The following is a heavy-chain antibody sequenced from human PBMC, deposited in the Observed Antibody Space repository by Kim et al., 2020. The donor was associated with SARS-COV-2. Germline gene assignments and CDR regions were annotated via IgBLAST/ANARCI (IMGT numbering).Heavy chain of an antibody. Sequence: GGSLRLSCAASGFTFNTYGMHWVRQAPGKGLEWVAVISYDGSNKYYADSVKGRFTISRDNSKNTLYLQMNSLRIDDTAVYYCAKSFSGSNFGYDYWGQGTLVTVSS. CDR2: ISYDGSNK. V-gene: IGHV3-30*18. CDR3: AKSFSGSNFGYDY. J-gene: IGHJ4*02. CDR1: GFTFNTYG. D-gene: IGHD1-26*01.